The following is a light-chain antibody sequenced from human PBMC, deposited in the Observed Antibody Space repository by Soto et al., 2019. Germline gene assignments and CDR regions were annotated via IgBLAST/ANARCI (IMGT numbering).Light chain of an antibody. J-gene: IGLJ1*01. CDR1: SSNIGAGYD. V-gene: IGLV1-40*01. Sequence: QSVLTQPPSVSGAPGQRVTISCTGSSSNIGAGYDVHWYQQLPGTAPKLLIYGNSNRPSGVPDRFSGSKSGTSASPAITGLQAEDEADYYCQSYHSSLSGYVFGTGTKLTVL. CDR2: GNS. CDR3: QSYHSSLSGYV.